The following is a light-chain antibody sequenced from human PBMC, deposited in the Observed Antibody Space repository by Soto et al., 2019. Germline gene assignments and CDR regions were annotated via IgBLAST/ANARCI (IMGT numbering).Light chain of an antibody. J-gene: IGLJ2*01. CDR3: QARGTVVV. V-gene: IGLV4-69*01. Sequence: QSVLTQSPSASASLGASVTLTCTRSSWHSSYLIVWHQQRPERGPRFLMKVNADGRHNKGDGIPDRFSGSSSGAERYLTVSSLQSEDEADYYCQARGTVVVFGGGTKLTVL. CDR2: VNADGRH. CDR1: SWHSSYL.